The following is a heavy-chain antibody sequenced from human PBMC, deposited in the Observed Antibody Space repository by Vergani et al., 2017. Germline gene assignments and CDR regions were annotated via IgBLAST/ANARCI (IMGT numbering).Heavy chain of an antibody. Sequence: QVQLQESGPGLVKPSETLSLTCTVSGGSISSYYWSWIRPPPGKGLEWIGYNYYSGSTNYNPSLKSRVTISVDTAKNQFSLKLSSGTAADTAVYYCARHFNSGSFGGDWFDAWGQGTLVTVSS. V-gene: IGHV4-59*08. J-gene: IGHJ5*02. D-gene: IGHD1-26*01. CDR2: NYYSGST. CDR3: ARHFNSGSFGGDWFDA. CDR1: GGSISSYY.